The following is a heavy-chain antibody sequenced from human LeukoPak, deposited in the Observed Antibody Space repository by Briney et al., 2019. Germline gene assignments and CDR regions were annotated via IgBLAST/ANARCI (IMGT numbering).Heavy chain of an antibody. CDR1: GGSISSGDYY. V-gene: IGHV4-30-4*01. CDR2: IYYSGST. CDR3: ARDHFGYCSSTSCPHYYYYGMDV. D-gene: IGHD2-2*03. J-gene: IGHJ6*02. Sequence: SETLSLTCTVSGGSISSGDYYWSWIRQPPGKGLEWIGYIYYSGSTYYNPSLKSRVTISVDTSKNQFSLKLSSVTAADTAVYYCARDHFGYCSSTSCPHYYYYGMDVWGQGTTVTVSS.